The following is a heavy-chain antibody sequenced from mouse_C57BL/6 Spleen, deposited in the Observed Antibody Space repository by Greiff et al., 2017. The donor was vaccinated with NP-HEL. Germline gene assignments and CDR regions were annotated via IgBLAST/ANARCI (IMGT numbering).Heavy chain of an antibody. D-gene: IGHD2-5*01. V-gene: IGHV1-61*01. Sequence: VQLQQPGAELVRPGSSVKLSCKASGYTFTSYWMDWVKQRPGQGLEWIGNIYPSDSETHYNQKFKDKATLTVDKSSSTAYMQLSSLTSEDSAVYYCARSGSNYPYYFDYWGQGTTLTVSS. CDR3: ARSGSNYPYYFDY. CDR2: IYPSDSET. CDR1: GYTFTSYW. J-gene: IGHJ2*01.